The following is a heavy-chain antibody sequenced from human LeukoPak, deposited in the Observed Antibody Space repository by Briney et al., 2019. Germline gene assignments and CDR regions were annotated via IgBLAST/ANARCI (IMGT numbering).Heavy chain of an antibody. CDR2: IYTSGST. V-gene: IGHV4-61*02. D-gene: IGHD2/OR15-2a*01. Sequence: SETLSLTCTVSGGSISSGSYHWSWIRQPAGKGLEWIGRIYTSGSTNYNPSLKSRVTISVDTSKNQFSLKLSSVTAGDTAVYYCARASTAQYTWFEPWGQGTLVTVSS. CDR1: GGSISSGSYH. J-gene: IGHJ5*02. CDR3: ARASTAQYTWFEP.